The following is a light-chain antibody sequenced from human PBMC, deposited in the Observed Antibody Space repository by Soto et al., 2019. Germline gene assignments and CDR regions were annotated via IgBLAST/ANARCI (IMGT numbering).Light chain of an antibody. J-gene: IGKJ5*01. CDR1: QSFRGL. CDR3: QQRHMWPIT. CDR2: DAY. Sequence: ELELTQSPGTLSLSPGERATLSCRASQSFRGLLAWYQQKPGQAPRLLIYDAYNRATGIPPRFSGSGSGTDFTLTISSLEPEDSAVYYCQQRHMWPITFGQGTRLEIK. V-gene: IGKV3-11*01.